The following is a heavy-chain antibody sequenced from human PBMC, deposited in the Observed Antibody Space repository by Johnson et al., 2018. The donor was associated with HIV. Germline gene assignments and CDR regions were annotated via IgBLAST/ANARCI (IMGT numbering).Heavy chain of an antibody. CDR3: AKDSFSDSSPAKAGLAFDI. CDR2: ISYDGSNK. J-gene: IGHJ3*02. CDR1: GFTFSSYG. Sequence: QVQLLESGGGVVQPGRSLRLSCAASGFTFSSYGMHWVRQAPGKGLEWVAVISYDGSNKYYADSVKGRFTISRDNSKNTLYLQMNSLRAEDTAVYYCAKDSFSDSSPAKAGLAFDIWGQGTMVTVSS. V-gene: IGHV3-30*18. D-gene: IGHD6-13*01.